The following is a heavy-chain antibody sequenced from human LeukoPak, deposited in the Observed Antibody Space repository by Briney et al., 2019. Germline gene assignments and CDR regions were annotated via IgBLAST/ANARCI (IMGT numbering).Heavy chain of an antibody. D-gene: IGHD6-19*01. Sequence: GGSLRLSCAASGFTVSSNYMSWVRQPPGKGLEWVSVIYSGGSTYYADSVKGRFTISRDNSKNTLYLQMNSLRAEDTAVYYCGREYSSGWYSRAFDIWGQGTMVTVSS. CDR3: GREYSSGWYSRAFDI. J-gene: IGHJ3*02. CDR1: GFTVSSNY. CDR2: IYSGGST. V-gene: IGHV3-66*01.